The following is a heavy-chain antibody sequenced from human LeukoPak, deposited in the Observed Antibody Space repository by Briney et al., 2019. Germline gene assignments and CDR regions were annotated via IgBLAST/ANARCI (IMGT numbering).Heavy chain of an antibody. D-gene: IGHD5-18*01. Sequence: PGGSLRLSCAASGFTFSSHAMSWVRQAPGKGLEWVSGINWNGGSTGYADSVQGRFTISRDNAKNSLYLQMNSLRVEDTALYYCARKSQGYNYDAWYFDYWGQGTLVTVSS. CDR3: ARKSQGYNYDAWYFDY. CDR2: INWNGGST. V-gene: IGHV3-20*04. CDR1: GFTFSSHA. J-gene: IGHJ4*02.